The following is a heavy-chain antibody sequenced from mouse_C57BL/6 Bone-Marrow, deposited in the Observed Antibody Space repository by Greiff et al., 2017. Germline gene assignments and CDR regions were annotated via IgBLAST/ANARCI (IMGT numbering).Heavy chain of an antibody. J-gene: IGHJ4*01. Sequence: VQLQQSGAELVRPGTSVKVSCKASGYAFTNYLIEWVKQRPGQGLEWIGVINPGSGGTNYNEKFKGKATLTADKSSSTAYMQLSSLTSEDSVVYFCARGGYYYGSSYVGYAMDYWGQGTSVTVSS. CDR1: GYAFTNYL. V-gene: IGHV1-54*01. D-gene: IGHD1-1*01. CDR2: INPGSGGT. CDR3: ARGGYYYGSSYVGYAMDY.